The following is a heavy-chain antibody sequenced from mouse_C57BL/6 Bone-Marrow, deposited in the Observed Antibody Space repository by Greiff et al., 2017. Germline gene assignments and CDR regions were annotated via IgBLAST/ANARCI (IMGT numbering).Heavy chain of an antibody. J-gene: IGHJ2*01. CDR2: INPYNGGT. Sequence: VQLQQSGPVLVKPGASVKMSCKASGYTFTDYYMNWVKQSHGKSLEWIGVINPYNGGTSYNQKFKGKATLTVDKSSSTAYMELNSLTSEDSAVYYCARVTTVVAKGYWDQGTTLTVSS. V-gene: IGHV1-19*01. CDR3: ARVTTVVAKGY. D-gene: IGHD1-1*01. CDR1: GYTFTDYY.